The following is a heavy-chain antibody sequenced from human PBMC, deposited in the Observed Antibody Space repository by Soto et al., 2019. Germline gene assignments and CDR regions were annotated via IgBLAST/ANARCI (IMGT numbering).Heavy chain of an antibody. V-gene: IGHV5-10-1*01. CDR1: GYSFTSYW. D-gene: IGHD5-12*01. J-gene: IGHJ5*02. Sequence: GESLKISCKGSGYSFTSYWISWVRQMPGKGLEWMGRIDPSDSYTNYSPSFQGHVTISADKSISTAYLQWSSLKASDTAMYYCARHVPPGGYDLGGGPRSPDCFDPWGQGTLVTVSS. CDR2: IDPSDSYT. CDR3: ARHVPPGGYDLGGGPRSPDCFDP.